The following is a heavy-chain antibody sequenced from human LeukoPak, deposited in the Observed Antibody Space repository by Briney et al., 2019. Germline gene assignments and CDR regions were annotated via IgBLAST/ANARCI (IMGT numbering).Heavy chain of an antibody. Sequence: ASVKVSCKASGYTFTSYYMHWVRQAPGQGLEWMGWINPNSGGTNYAQKFQGRVTMTRDTSISTAYMELSRLRSDDTAVYYCARDKGDYYDSSGYSENSPIDYWGQGTLVTVSS. J-gene: IGHJ4*02. V-gene: IGHV1-2*02. D-gene: IGHD3-22*01. CDR3: ARDKGDYYDSSGYSENSPIDY. CDR2: INPNSGGT. CDR1: GYTFTSYY.